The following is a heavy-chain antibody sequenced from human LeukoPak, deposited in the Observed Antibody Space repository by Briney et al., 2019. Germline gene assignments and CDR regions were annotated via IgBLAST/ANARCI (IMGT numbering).Heavy chain of an antibody. D-gene: IGHD3-9*01. V-gene: IGHV1-69*05. CDR3: ARDFFGIWYYDILTGYYNVSWFDP. CDR2: IIPIFGTA. CDR1: GGTFSSYA. J-gene: IGHJ5*02. Sequence: GASVKVSCKASGGTFSSYAISWVRQAPGQGLEWMGGIIPIFGTANYAQKFQGRVTMTRDTSTSTVYMELSSLRSEDTAVYYCARDFFGIWYYDILTGYYNVSWFDPWGQGTLVTVSS.